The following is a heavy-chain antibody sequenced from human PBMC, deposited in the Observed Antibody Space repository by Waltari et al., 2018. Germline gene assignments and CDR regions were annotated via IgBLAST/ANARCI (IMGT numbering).Heavy chain of an antibody. CDR2: IYYSGST. CDR3: ARMTTVTTSFDY. J-gene: IGHJ4*02. Sequence: QVQLQESGPGLVKPSETLSLTCNVSGGSISSYYWSWIRQTPGKGLEWIGYIYYSGSTNYNPSLNSRVTISVDTSKNQFSLKLSSVTAADTAVYYCARMTTVTTSFDYWGQGTLVTVSS. V-gene: IGHV4-59*01. D-gene: IGHD4-17*01. CDR1: GGSISSYY.